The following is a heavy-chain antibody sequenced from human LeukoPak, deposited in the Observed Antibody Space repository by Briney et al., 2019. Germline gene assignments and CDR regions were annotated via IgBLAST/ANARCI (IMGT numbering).Heavy chain of an antibody. Sequence: ASVKVSCKAPGYTFTSYGISWVRQAPGQGLEWMGWISAYNGNTNYAQKLQGRVTMTTDTSTSTAYMELRSLRSDDTAVYYCARAEDYYDSSGYDYGMDVWGQGTTVTVSS. J-gene: IGHJ6*02. CDR3: ARAEDYYDSSGYDYGMDV. D-gene: IGHD3-22*01. V-gene: IGHV1-18*01. CDR2: ISAYNGNT. CDR1: GYTFTSYG.